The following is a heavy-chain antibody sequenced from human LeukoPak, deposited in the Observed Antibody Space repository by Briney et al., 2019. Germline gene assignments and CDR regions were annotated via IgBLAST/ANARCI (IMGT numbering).Heavy chain of an antibody. CDR3: ARRNTGTYAAYFDL. J-gene: IGHJ2*01. CDR2: IYYSGST. D-gene: IGHD3-16*01. Sequence: SETLLLACGISGGSLSSTPYHWDWIRQPPGKGLEWIGSIYYSGSTNYNPSLKSRVTISVDTSENQFALKLSSVTAADTAVYYCARRNTGTYAAYFDLWGRGTLVTVSS. CDR1: GGSLSSTPYH. V-gene: IGHV4-39*01.